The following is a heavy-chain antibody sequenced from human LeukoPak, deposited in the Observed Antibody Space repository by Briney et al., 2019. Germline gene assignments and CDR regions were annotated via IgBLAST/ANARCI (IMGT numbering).Heavy chain of an antibody. V-gene: IGHV4-59*08. CDR2: IFYSGNT. D-gene: IGHD1-1*01. CDR3: ARHDGNWSREFDY. Sequence: SETLSLTCAVSGGSISSYYWSWIRQPPGKGLEWIGYIFYSGNTKYNPSLKSRLTISVDTSKNQFSLKLSSVTAADTAVYYCARHDGNWSREFDYWGQGTLVTVSS. CDR1: GGSISSYY. J-gene: IGHJ4*02.